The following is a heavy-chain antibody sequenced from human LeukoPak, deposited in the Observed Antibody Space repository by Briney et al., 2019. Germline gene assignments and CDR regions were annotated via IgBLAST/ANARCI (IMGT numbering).Heavy chain of an antibody. D-gene: IGHD3-10*01. CDR1: GISLSNYG. J-gene: IGHJ4*02. V-gene: IGHV3-23*01. CDR2: ISGRGGGT. CDR3: AKDQHGSGNYRFDS. Sequence: PGGSLRLSCAVSGISLSNYGMSWVRQAPGKGLEWVSGISGRGGGTYCADSVKGRFTISRDNSKNTLSVQMNSLRAEDTAVYYCAKDQHGSGNYRFDSWGQGTLVTVFS.